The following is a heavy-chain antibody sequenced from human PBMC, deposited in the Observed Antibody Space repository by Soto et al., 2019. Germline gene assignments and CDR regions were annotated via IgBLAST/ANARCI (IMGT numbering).Heavy chain of an antibody. Sequence: ASVKVSCKASGYTFTSYDINWVRQATGQGLEWMGWMNPNSGHTGYAQKFQGRVTMTRNTSISTAYMELSSLRSEDTAVYYCARGLQNYDSGGNYYYGMDVWGQGTTVTVSS. J-gene: IGHJ6*02. V-gene: IGHV1-8*01. D-gene: IGHD3-3*01. CDR2: MNPNSGHT. CDR3: ARGLQNYDSGGNYYYGMDV. CDR1: GYTFTSYD.